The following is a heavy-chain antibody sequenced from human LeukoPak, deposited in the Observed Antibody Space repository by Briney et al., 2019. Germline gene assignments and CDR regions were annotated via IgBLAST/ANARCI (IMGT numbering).Heavy chain of an antibody. Sequence: PSETLSLTCAVYGYSISSGYYWGLSRQPPGKVLECIGIIYHSGSTYYNPSLKSRVTISVDTSKNQFSLKLSSVTAADTAVYYCASIRPAWVYYYGSGSFNWFDPWGQGTLVTVSS. V-gene: IGHV4-38-2*01. CDR3: ASIRPAWVYYYGSGSFNWFDP. CDR2: IYHSGST. J-gene: IGHJ5*02. D-gene: IGHD3-10*01. CDR1: GYSISSGYY.